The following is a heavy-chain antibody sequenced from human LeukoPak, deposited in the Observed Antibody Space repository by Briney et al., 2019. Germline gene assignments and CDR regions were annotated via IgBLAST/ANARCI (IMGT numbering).Heavy chain of an antibody. V-gene: IGHV4-39*07. D-gene: IGHD2-15*01. CDR1: GGSISSSSYY. Sequence: SETLSLTCTVSGGSISSSSYYWGWIRQPPGKGLEWIGSIYYSGSTYYNPSLKSRVTISVDTSKNQFSLKLSSVTAADTAVYYCAREDDYCSGGSCYRGPDYWGQGTLVTVSS. CDR3: AREDDYCSGGSCYRGPDY. CDR2: IYYSGST. J-gene: IGHJ4*02.